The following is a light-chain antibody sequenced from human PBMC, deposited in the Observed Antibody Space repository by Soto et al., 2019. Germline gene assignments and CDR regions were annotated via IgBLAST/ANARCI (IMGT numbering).Light chain of an antibody. CDR1: SSDVGGYNY. J-gene: IGLJ3*02. CDR2: KVS. CDR3: SSYTTSSTWV. Sequence: QSALTQPASVSGSPGQSITISCTGTSSDVGGYNYVSWYQQHPGKAPKLIIYKVSNRPSGVSNRFSCSKSGNTASLTISGLQAEDEADYYCSSYTTSSTWVFGGGTKLTVL. V-gene: IGLV2-14*01.